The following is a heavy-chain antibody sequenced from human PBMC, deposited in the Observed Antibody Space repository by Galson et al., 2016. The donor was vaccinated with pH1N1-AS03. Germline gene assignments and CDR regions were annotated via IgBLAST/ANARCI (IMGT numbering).Heavy chain of an antibody. J-gene: IGHJ4*02. Sequence: SVKVSCKASGGTFSSSAISWLRQAPGQGLEWMGGILPGLGSATYAQNLQGRVTITADESTTTAYMELRSLRSDDTAVYYCARPASDCSVYSVFDFWGQGTLVTVSS. CDR3: ARPASDCSVYSVFDF. CDR1: GGTFSSSA. D-gene: IGHD3-22*01. CDR2: ILPGLGSA. V-gene: IGHV1-69*13.